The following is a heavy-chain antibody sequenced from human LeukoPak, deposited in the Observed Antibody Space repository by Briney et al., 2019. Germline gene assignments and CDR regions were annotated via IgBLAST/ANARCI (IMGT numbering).Heavy chain of an antibody. CDR3: AREGPETYNFDF. CDR2: IIPIFGTA. Sequence: SVKVSCKASGGTFSSYAISWVRQAPGQGLEWMGGIIPIFGTANYAQKFQGRVTMTRDTSTSAVYMELSSLRSEDTAVYYCAREGPETYNFDFWGQGTQVTVSS. D-gene: IGHD5-18*01. V-gene: IGHV1-69*05. CDR1: GGTFSSYA. J-gene: IGHJ4*02.